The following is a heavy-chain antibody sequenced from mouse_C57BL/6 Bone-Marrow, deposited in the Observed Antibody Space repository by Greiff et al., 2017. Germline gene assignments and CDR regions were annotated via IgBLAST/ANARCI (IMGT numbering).Heavy chain of an antibody. CDR3: TTIFAMDY. V-gene: IGHV14-4*01. Sequence: EVKLVESGAELVRPGASVKLSCTASGFNIKDDYMHWVQQRPEQGLEWIGWIDPENGDSEYASKFQGKATITADSSTNTAYRQLSRLTSEDTAVYYCTTIFAMDYWGQGTSVTVSS. CDR2: IDPENGDS. CDR1: GFNIKDDY. J-gene: IGHJ4*01.